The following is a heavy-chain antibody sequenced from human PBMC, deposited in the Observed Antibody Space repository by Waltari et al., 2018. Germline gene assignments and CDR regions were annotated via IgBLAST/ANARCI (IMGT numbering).Heavy chain of an antibody. Sequence: QVQLVQSGAEVKKPGSSVKVSCKASGGTFSSYAISWVRQAPGQGLEWMGGIIPIFGPANYEQKFQGRVTITADESTSTAYMELSSLRSEDTAVYYCARGGANMVQGVIIGDAFDIWGQGTMVTVSS. D-gene: IGHD3-10*01. CDR1: GGTFSSYA. V-gene: IGHV1-69*13. CDR3: ARGGANMVQGVIIGDAFDI. CDR2: IIPIFGPA. J-gene: IGHJ3*02.